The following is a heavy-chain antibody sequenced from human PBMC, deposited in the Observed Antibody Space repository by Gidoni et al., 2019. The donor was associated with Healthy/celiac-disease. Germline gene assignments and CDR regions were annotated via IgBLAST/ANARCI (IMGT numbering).Heavy chain of an antibody. V-gene: IGHV4-34*01. J-gene: IGHJ5*02. CDR3: AIKRLDRVILTVYYMDWFDP. D-gene: IGHD3-9*01. CDR2: INHSGST. CDR1: GVPFRGYY. Sequence: QVQLQHWGAALLKPPETLTLTCVAYGVPFRGYYWSWSRQPPGKGLEWLGEINHSGSTNYTPSLKSRVTISVDTSKTQFSLKLSSVTAADTAVYYCAIKRLDRVILTVYYMDWFDPWGQGTLVTVSS.